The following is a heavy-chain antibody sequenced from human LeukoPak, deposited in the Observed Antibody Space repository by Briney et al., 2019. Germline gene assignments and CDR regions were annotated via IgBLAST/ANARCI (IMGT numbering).Heavy chain of an antibody. CDR2: IYHSGST. V-gene: IGHV4-59*01. CDR3: ARGGGYASPIGH. CDR1: GGSISTYY. J-gene: IGHJ4*02. D-gene: IGHD5-12*01. Sequence: ASETLSLTCTLSGGSISTYYWSWIRQPPGKGLEWIGYIYHSGSTNYNPSLKNRVTISIHTSKNQFSLKLRSVTPTDTAVYFCARGGGYASPIGHWARGALVSVSS.